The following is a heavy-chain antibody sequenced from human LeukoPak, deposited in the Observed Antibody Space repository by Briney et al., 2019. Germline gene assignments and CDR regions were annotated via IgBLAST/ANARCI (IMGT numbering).Heavy chain of an antibody. J-gene: IGHJ5*02. CDR3: ARVVGGSSGYAAGWFDP. Sequence: GGSLRLSCAASGFTFDYYGMSWVRHAPGKGLEWVSGINWNGGSTGYADSVKGRFTISRYNAKNSLYLQMNSLRAEDTALYHCARVVGGSSGYAAGWFDPWGQGTLVTVSS. D-gene: IGHD6-19*01. CDR2: INWNGGST. V-gene: IGHV3-20*01. CDR1: GFTFDYYG.